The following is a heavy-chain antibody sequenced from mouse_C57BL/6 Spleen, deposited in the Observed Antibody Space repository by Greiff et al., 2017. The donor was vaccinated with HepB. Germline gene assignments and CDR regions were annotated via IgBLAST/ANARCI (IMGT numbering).Heavy chain of an antibody. J-gene: IGHJ3*01. CDR3: ARSKGLYDYDEAWFAY. CDR2: IYPGDGDT. CDR1: GYAFSSSW. Sequence: QVQLKESGPELVKPGASVKISCKASGYAFSSSWMNWVKQRPGKGLEWIGRIYPGDGDTNYNGKFKGKATLTADKSSSTAYMQLSSLTSEDSAVYFCARSKGLYDYDEAWFAYWGQGTLVTVSA. V-gene: IGHV1-82*01. D-gene: IGHD2-4*01.